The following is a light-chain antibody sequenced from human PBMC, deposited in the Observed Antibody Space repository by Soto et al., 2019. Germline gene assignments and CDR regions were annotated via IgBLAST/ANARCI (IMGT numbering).Light chain of an antibody. CDR2: DAS. CDR3: QQYNDWPPIT. Sequence: EIVLTQSQATLSVSPGERATLSCLASQSISSNLAWYQQKPGQAPRPVIFDASTRATGIPDRFSGRGSGTDFTLTISSLQSEDSAVYFCQQYNDWPPITFGGGTKVDIK. CDR1: QSISSN. V-gene: IGKV3-15*01. J-gene: IGKJ4*01.